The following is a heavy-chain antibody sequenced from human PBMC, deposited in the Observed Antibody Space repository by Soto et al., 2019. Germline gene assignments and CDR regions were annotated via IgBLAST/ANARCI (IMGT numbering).Heavy chain of an antibody. V-gene: IGHV3-9*01. CDR2: ISWNSGSI. CDR1: GFTFDDYA. D-gene: IGHD1-7*01. Sequence: DVQLVESGGGLVQPGRSLRLSCAASGFTFDDYAMHWVRQAPGKGLEWVSGISWNSGSIGYADSVKGRFTISRDNAKNSLYLQMNSLRAEDTALYYCAKGSGGWNYPSEFDYWGQGTLVTVSS. CDR3: AKGSGGWNYPSEFDY. J-gene: IGHJ4*02.